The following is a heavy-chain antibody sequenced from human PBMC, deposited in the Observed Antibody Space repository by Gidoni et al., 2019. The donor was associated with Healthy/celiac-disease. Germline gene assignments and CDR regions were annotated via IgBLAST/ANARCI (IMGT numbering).Heavy chain of an antibody. J-gene: IGHJ6*02. Sequence: EVELVESGGGLVKPGGSRRLSCAASGFTYSSYSMNWVRQATGKGLEWVSSISSSSIYIYYADSVKGRFTISRDNAKNSLYLQMNSLRAEDTAVYYCARAFAPHGMDVWGQGTTVTVSS. CDR3: ARAFAPHGMDV. CDR2: ISSSSIYI. CDR1: GFTYSSYS. V-gene: IGHV3-21*01.